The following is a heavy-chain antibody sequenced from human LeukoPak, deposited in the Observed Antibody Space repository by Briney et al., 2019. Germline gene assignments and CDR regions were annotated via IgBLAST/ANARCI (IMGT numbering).Heavy chain of an antibody. V-gene: IGHV1-2*02. D-gene: IGHD3-16*02. Sequence: ASVKVSCKASGYTFTGYYMHWVRQAPGQGLEWMGWINPNSGGTNYAQKFQGSVTMTRDTSISTAYMELSRLRSEDTAVYYCARVEVGDYVWGSYRLWGQGTLVTVSS. CDR2: INPNSGGT. J-gene: IGHJ4*02. CDR1: GYTFTGYY. CDR3: ARVEVGDYVWGSYRL.